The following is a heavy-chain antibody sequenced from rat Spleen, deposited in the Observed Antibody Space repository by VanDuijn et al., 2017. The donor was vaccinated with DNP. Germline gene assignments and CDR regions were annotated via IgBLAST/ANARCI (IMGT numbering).Heavy chain of an antibody. J-gene: IGHJ2*01. CDR3: ARYGSVALDY. CDR1: GHSITSNY. Sequence: EMQLQESGPGLVKPSQSLSLTCSVTGHSITSNYWGWIRKFPGNKMEWIGHISYSGSTSYNPSLKSRISITRDTSKNQFFLQLNSVTTEDTATYYCARYGSVALDYWGQGVMVTVSS. V-gene: IGHV3-1*01. CDR2: ISYSGST. D-gene: IGHD3-3*01.